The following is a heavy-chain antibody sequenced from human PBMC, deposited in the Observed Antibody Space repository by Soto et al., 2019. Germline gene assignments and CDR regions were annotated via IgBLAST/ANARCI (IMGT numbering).Heavy chain of an antibody. D-gene: IGHD6-13*01. J-gene: IGHJ4*02. CDR1: GGSISSSNW. V-gene: IGHV4-4*02. CDR2: IYHSGST. Sequence: SETLSLTCAVSGGSISSSNWWSWVRQPPGKGLEWIGEIYHSGSTNYNPSLKSRVTISVDKSKNQFSLKLSSVTAADTAVYYCARDISSSWLGGFDYWGQGTLVTVSS. CDR3: ARDISSSWLGGFDY.